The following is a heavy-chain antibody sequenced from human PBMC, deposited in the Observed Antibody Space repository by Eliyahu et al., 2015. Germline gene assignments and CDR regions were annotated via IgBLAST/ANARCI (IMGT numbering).Heavy chain of an antibody. CDR2: ISSSSSYI. CDR3: ARDSPSGGFFQGGYAPSGFDY. D-gene: IGHD3-22*01. V-gene: IGHV3-21*01. Sequence: APGKGLEWVSSISSSSSYIYYADSVKGRFTISRDNAKNSLYLQMNSLRAEDTAVYYCARDSPSGGFFQGGYAPSGFDYWGQGTLVTVSS. J-gene: IGHJ4*02.